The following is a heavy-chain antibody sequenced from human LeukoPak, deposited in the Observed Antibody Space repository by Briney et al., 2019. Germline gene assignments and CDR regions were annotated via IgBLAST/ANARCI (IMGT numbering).Heavy chain of an antibody. CDR2: IYYSGST. J-gene: IGHJ4*02. CDR3: ARDLPGSGYFDY. Sequence: SETLSLTCTVSGGSISSSSYYWGWIRQPPGKGLERIGSIYYSGSTYYNPSLKSRVTISVDTSKNQFSLKLSSVTAADTAVYYCARDLPGSGYFDYWGQGTLVTVSS. V-gene: IGHV4-39*07. D-gene: IGHD6-25*01. CDR1: GGSISSSSYY.